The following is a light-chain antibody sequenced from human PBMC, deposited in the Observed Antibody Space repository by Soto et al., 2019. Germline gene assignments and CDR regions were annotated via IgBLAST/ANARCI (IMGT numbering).Light chain of an antibody. V-gene: IGLV3-21*04. Sequence: SSELTQPPSVSVAPGKTARITCGGNNIGSKSVHWYQQKPGQAPVLVIYYDSDRPSGIPERFSGSNSGNTSTLTISRVEAGDEAYYYCQVWDSSSARVFGGGTKLTVL. CDR1: NIGSKS. J-gene: IGLJ2*01. CDR3: QVWDSSSARV. CDR2: YDS.